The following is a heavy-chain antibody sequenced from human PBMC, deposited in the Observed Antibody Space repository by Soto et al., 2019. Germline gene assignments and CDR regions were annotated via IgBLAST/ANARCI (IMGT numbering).Heavy chain of an antibody. CDR2: ISTYNGKT. CDR1: GYTFSSYG. CDR3: ARKYGSGSYGWFDP. D-gene: IGHD3-10*01. J-gene: IGHJ5*02. Sequence: QVQLAQSGAEVKKPGASVNVSCKASGYTFSSYGISWVRQAPGQGLEWMGWISTYNGKTKYAQKVQGRVTMPTDASTNTVYMELRSLRSDDTAVYYCARKYGSGSYGWFDPWGQGTLVTVSS. V-gene: IGHV1-18*01.